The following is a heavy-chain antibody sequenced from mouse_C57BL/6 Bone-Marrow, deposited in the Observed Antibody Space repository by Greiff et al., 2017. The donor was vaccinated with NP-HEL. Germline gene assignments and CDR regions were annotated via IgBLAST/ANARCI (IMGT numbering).Heavy chain of an antibody. D-gene: IGHD1-1*01. J-gene: IGHJ2*01. CDR2: ISDGGSYT. CDR1: GFTFSSYA. Sequence: VQLKESGGGLVKPGGSLRLSCAASGFTFSSYAMSWVRQTPEKRLEWVATISDGGSYTYYPDNVKGRFTISRDNAKNNLYLQMSHLKSEDTAMYYCARGGLLRWDYFDYWGQGTTLTVSS. V-gene: IGHV5-4*01. CDR3: ARGGLLRWDYFDY.